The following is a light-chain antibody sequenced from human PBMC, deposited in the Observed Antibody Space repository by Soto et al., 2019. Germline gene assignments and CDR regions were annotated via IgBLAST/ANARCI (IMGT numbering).Light chain of an antibody. CDR3: QQSSSTPYT. Sequence: DIQMTQSPSSLSASIGATVTITCRASQTISTYLHGYQQKPRQAPNLLIAAASDLQNGVPSRFSGSGSGTRFTLTIRNLQPEDFASYYCQQSSSTPYTFGQWTKLEIK. CDR1: QTISTY. CDR2: AAS. J-gene: IGKJ2*01. V-gene: IGKV1-39*01.